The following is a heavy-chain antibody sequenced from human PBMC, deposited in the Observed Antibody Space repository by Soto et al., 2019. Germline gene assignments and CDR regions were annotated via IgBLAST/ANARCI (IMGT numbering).Heavy chain of an antibody. CDR3: SGGVEDAF. CDR1: ESTVSRDW. V-gene: IGHV3-7*04. J-gene: IGHJ4*02. D-gene: IGHD2-15*01. Sequence: EVHLVESGGGLVQTGGSLRLSCAIFESTVSRDWMNWVRQAPGKGLEWVAHINQDGSEKYYVDSVKGRFTISRDNAKKSLFLQMNSLRPADTAMYYCSGGVEDAFWGQRTLVSVSS. CDR2: INQDGSEK.